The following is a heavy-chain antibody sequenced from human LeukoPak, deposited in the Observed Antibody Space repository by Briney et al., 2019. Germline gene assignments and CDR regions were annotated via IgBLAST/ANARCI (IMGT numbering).Heavy chain of an antibody. CDR1: GFTFSNYW. CDR3: VRYGRRANDQPFDV. J-gene: IGHJ3*01. CDR2: IDEDGSET. Sequence: GGSLRLSCAASGFTFSNYWMMWVRQAPGKGLEWVASIDEDGSETNYVDSVTGRFTVSRDHAKNSLFLQMNSLRAEDTAVYYCVRYGRRANDQPFDVWGQGTMVTVSS. D-gene: IGHD1-1*01. V-gene: IGHV3-7*01.